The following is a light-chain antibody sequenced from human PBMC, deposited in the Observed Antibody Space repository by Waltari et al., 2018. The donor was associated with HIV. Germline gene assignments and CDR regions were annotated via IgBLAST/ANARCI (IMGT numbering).Light chain of an antibody. CDR1: QSVNSNY. CDR2: GAS. J-gene: IGKJ1*01. CDR3: QQYGRT. V-gene: IGKV3-20*01. Sequence: EGVLTQSPATLSLSPGERATLSCRASQSVNSNYVAWYQQIPGQAPRLLIYGASTRATGIPDRFRGSGSETDFTLTINRLEPEDSAVYYCQQYGRTFGQGTKVEL.